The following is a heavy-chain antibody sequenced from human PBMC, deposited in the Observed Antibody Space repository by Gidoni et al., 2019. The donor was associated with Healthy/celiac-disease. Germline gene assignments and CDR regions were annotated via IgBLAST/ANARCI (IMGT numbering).Heavy chain of an antibody. CDR2: IIPILGTA. CDR3: ATEVVVAAGVFDP. D-gene: IGHD2-15*01. Sequence: QVQLVQSGAEVRKPGSSVKVSCTASGGTFSSYAISWVRQAPGQGLEWMGGIIPILGTANYAQKFQGRVTITADESTSTAYMELSSLRSEDTAVYYCATEVVVAAGVFDPWGQGTLVTVSS. CDR1: GGTFSSYA. V-gene: IGHV1-69*01. J-gene: IGHJ5*02.